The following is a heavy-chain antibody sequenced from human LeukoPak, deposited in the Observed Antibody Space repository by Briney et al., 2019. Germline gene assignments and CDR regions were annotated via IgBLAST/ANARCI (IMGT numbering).Heavy chain of an antibody. D-gene: IGHD2/OR15-2a*01. CDR2: MNPYSTNT. CDR1: GYTFANYD. J-gene: IGHJ4*02. V-gene: IGHV1-8*01. Sequence: ASVKVSCKTSGYTFANYDITWVRQAPGRGLEWMGWMNPYSTNTGYARQFQGRLSMTRDISITTAYMDLSSLRSEDTAVYYCARATRGDLLSEFWGQGSLITVSS. CDR3: ARATRGDLLSEF.